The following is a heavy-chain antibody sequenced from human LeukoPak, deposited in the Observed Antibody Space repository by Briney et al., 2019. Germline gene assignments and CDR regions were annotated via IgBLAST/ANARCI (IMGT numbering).Heavy chain of an antibody. CDR2: ISGSSRSI. D-gene: IGHD6-19*01. CDR3: AREGENGWSEAFDD. Sequence: GRSLRLSCAASGFTFSRYSMNWVRQAPGKGLEWVSSISGSSRSIYYADSVKGRFTISRDNAKNSLFLQMNSLRAEDTAVYYCAREGENGWSEAFDDWGQGTLVTVSS. CDR1: GFTFSRYS. J-gene: IGHJ4*02. V-gene: IGHV3-21*01.